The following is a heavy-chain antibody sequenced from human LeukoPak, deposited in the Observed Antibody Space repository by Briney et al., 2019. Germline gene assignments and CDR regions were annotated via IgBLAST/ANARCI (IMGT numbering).Heavy chain of an antibody. J-gene: IGHJ3*02. CDR2: INHSGST. Sequence: PSETLSLTCAVYGGSFSGYYWSWIRQPPGKGLEWIGEINHSGSTNYNPSLKSRVTISVDTSKNQFSLKLSSVTAADTAVYYCASFQLVMGAFDIWGQGTMVTVSS. V-gene: IGHV4-34*01. D-gene: IGHD6-13*01. CDR3: ASFQLVMGAFDI. CDR1: GGSFSGYY.